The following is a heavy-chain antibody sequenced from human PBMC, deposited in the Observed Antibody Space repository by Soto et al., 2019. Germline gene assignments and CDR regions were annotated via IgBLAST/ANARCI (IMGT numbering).Heavy chain of an antibody. J-gene: IGHJ4*02. V-gene: IGHV3-15*01. D-gene: IGHD4-17*01. Sequence: EVQLVESGGDLVKPGGCLRLSCAASGITFTNAWMSWVRQAPGKGLEWVGRIKNKADGGTTDYAAPVRGRFTISRDDSKNTLFLQMNSVETEDTAVYYCTTDPGDYEDFWGQGTLVTVSS. CDR1: GITFTNAW. CDR2: IKNKADGGTT. CDR3: TTDPGDYEDF.